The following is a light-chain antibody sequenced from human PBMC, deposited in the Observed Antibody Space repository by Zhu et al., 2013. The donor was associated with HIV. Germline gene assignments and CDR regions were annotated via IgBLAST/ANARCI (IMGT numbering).Light chain of an antibody. V-gene: IGKV3D-20*02. J-gene: IGKJ2*03. CDR3: QQRSNWPRYS. CDR1: QSVFNNY. Sequence: DIVLTQSPGTLSLSPGERATLSCRASQSVFNNYLAWYQQKPGQTPRLLITGSSNRATGIPDRFSGSGSGTEFTLTISGLQSEDFAVYYCQQRSNWPRYSFGQGTKLEMK. CDR2: GSS.